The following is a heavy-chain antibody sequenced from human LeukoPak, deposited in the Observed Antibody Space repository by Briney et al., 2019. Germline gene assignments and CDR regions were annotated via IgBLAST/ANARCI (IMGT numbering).Heavy chain of an antibody. J-gene: IGHJ6*02. V-gene: IGHV3-21*01. D-gene: IGHD3-16*01. CDR2: ISSSSSYI. Sequence: PGGSLRLSCAASGFTFSSYSMNWVRQAPGKGLEWVSSISSSSSYIYYADSVKGRFTISRDNAKNSLYLQMNSLRTEDTAVYYCARISLAFGMDVWGQGTTVIVSS. CDR3: ARISLAFGMDV. CDR1: GFTFSSYS.